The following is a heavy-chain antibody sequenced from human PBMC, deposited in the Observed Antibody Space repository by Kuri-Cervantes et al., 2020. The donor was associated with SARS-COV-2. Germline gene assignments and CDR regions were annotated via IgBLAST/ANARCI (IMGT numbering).Heavy chain of an antibody. CDR3: ARDIRIVGATADYFDY. CDR1: GFTFNTYA. D-gene: IGHD1-26*01. CDR2: ISYDGTTE. J-gene: IGHJ4*02. V-gene: IGHV3-30*04. Sequence: GESLKISCAASGFTFNTYAVHWARQAPGKGLEWVAVISYDGTTEYYADSVKGRFTISRDNAENSLYLQMNSLRAEDTAVYYCARDIRIVGATADYFDYWGQGTLVTVSS.